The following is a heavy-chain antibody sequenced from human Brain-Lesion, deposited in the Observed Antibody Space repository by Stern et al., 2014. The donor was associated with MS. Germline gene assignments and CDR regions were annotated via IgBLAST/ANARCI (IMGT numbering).Heavy chain of an antibody. J-gene: IGHJ4*02. CDR1: GFTFSTYW. V-gene: IGHV3-74*02. CDR2: INSDGSNT. Sequence: EVQLVESGGGLVKPGGSLRLSCAASGFTFSTYWMHWVRQAPGKGLVWVSRINSDGSNTSYADSVKGRFTISRDNAKNTLYLQMNSLRAEDTAVYYCARATGKNSYSYWGQGTLVTVSS. CDR3: ARATGKNSYSY. D-gene: IGHD1-26*01.